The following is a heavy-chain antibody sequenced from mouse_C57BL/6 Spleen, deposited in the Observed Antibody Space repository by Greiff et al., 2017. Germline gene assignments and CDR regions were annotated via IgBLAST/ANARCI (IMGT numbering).Heavy chain of an antibody. CDR2: IHPNSGST. CDR3: ARTYDYDERGGGYYAMDY. D-gene: IGHD2-4*01. CDR1: GYTFTSYW. Sequence: QVQLQQSGAELVKPGASVKLSCKASGYTFTSYWMHWVKQRPGQGLEWIGMIHPNSGSTNYNEKFKSKATLTVDKSSSTAYMQLSSLTSEDSAVYYCARTYDYDERGGGYYAMDYWGQGTSVTVSS. V-gene: IGHV1-64*01. J-gene: IGHJ4*01.